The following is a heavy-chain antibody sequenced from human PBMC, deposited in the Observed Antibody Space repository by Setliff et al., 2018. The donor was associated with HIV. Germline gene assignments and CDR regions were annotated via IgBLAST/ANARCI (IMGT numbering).Heavy chain of an antibody. D-gene: IGHD2-21*02. J-gene: IGHJ4*02. CDR1: GGSISSSSYY. CDR2: IYYSGST. Sequence: KPSETLSLTCTVSGGSISSSSYYWGWIRQPPGKGLEWIGSIYYSGSTYYNPSLKSRVTISVDTSKNQFSLKLSSVTAADTAVYYCARGGHVVVVTALQLDYWGQGTLVTSPQ. CDR3: ARGGHVVVVTALQLDY. V-gene: IGHV4-39*07.